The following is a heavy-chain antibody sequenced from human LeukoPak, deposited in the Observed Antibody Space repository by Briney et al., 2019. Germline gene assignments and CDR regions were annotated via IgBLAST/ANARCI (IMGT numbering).Heavy chain of an antibody. CDR2: INHSGST. D-gene: IGHD3-22*01. CDR3: ARARDYYDSSGYYYDY. J-gene: IGHJ4*02. V-gene: IGHV4-34*01. CDR1: GGSFSGYY. Sequence: LETLSLTCAVYGGSFSGYYWSWIRQPPGKGLEWIGEINHSGSTNYNPSLKSRVTISVDTSKNQFSLKLSSVTAADTAVYYCARARDYYDSSGYYYDYWGQGTLVTVSS.